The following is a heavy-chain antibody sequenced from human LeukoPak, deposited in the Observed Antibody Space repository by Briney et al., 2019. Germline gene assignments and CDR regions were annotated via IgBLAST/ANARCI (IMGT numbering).Heavy chain of an antibody. D-gene: IGHD3-22*01. J-gene: IGHJ4*02. CDR2: ISTSGGST. Sequence: GGSLRLSCAASGFTFSNYAMSWVRQAPGKGLEWVSTISTSGGSTYYADSVKGRFSISRDNSKNTLYLQMNSLRAEDTAVYYCAKDLIAYYDSGGYYSPFDSWGQGTLVTVSS. CDR3: AKDLIAYYDSGGYYSPFDS. CDR1: GFTFSNYA. V-gene: IGHV3-23*01.